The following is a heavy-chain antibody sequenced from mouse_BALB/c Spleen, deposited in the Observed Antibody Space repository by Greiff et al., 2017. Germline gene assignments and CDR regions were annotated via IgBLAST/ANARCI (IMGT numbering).Heavy chain of an antibody. CDR1: GFTFNTYA. Sequence: GGGLVQPKGSLTLSCAASGFTFNTYAMNWVRQAPGKGLEWVARIRSKSNNYATYYADSVKDRFTISRDDSQSMLYLQMNNLKTEDTAMYYCVRRGTYWGQGTLVTVSA. CDR3: VRRGTY. J-gene: IGHJ3*01. CDR2: IRSKSNNYAT. V-gene: IGHV10-1*02.